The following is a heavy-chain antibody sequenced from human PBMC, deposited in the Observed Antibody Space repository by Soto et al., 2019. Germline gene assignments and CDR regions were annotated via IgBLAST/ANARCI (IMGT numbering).Heavy chain of an antibody. CDR3: ARVASDYINSVDN. CDR2: IGGSGGNR. Sequence: EVQLLESGGGLVQPGGSLRLSCAASGFTFNAYAMTWVRQAPGKGLEWVSAIGGSGGNRYYADSVRGRFTISRDNSKDTGDLQMNSLRVEDTAVYYCARVASDYINSVDNWGQGILVTVSS. CDR1: GFTFNAYA. J-gene: IGHJ4*02. V-gene: IGHV3-23*01. D-gene: IGHD4-4*01.